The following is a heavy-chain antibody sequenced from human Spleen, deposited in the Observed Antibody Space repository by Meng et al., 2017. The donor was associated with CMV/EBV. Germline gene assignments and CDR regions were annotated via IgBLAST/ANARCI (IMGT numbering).Heavy chain of an antibody. J-gene: IGHJ5*02. Sequence: CTGSGGSVRSGTNYWNWIRQTPGKGLEWIGYMSYSGSTNYNPSLKSRVTISVDTSKNQFSLKLRSVTAADTAVFYCARLGEGDNWFDPWGRGTLVTVSS. D-gene: IGHD3-10*01. CDR1: GGSVRSGTNY. CDR2: MSYSGST. V-gene: IGHV4-61*01. CDR3: ARLGEGDNWFDP.